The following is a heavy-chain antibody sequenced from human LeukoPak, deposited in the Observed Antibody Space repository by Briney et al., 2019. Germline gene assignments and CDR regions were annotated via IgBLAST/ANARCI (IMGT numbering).Heavy chain of an antibody. V-gene: IGHV1-69*05. CDR2: IIPIFGTA. Sequence: ASVKVSCKASGCTFSSYAISWVRQAPGQGLECIGRIIPIFGTANYAQKFQGRVTITTDESTSTAYMELSSLRSEDTAVYYCAREYCSGGSCHYYYYYYMDVWGKGTTVTVSS. CDR3: AREYCSGGSCHYYYYYYMDV. J-gene: IGHJ6*03. D-gene: IGHD2-15*01. CDR1: GCTFSSYA.